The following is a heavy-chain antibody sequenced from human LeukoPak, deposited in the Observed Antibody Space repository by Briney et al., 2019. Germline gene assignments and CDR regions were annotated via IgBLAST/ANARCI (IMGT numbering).Heavy chain of an antibody. D-gene: IGHD3-10*01. CDR1: VYTFTRYD. CDR2: MNPYIGNT. CDR3: ARSGRLLLWFGELLSGAPCFDY. Sequence: ASVNVSHKPSVYTFTRYDIIRVRQATGHRLEGMRWMNPYIGNTGYPQKFQCRVTMTSNTSISSAYMELSSLRSEDTAVYYCARSGRLLLWFGELLSGAPCFDYWGQGTRVTVSS. J-gene: IGHJ4*02. V-gene: IGHV1-8*01.